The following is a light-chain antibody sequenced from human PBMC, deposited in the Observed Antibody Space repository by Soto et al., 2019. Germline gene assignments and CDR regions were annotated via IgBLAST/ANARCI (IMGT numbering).Light chain of an antibody. Sequence: EIVLTQSPGTLSLSPGERATLPCRASQSVSNNYLAWYQQKPGQAPRLLIYLTSNRAAGIPARFSGSGSGTDFTLTISDVQPEDFAVYYCQQYGSSPRITFGQGTRLEIK. CDR1: QSVSNNY. V-gene: IGKV3-20*01. J-gene: IGKJ5*01. CDR3: QQYGSSPRIT. CDR2: LTS.